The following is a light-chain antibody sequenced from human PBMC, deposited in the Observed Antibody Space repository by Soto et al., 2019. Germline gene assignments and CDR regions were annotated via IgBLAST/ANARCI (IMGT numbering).Light chain of an antibody. CDR3: CSFAGL. CDR1: SSDVGRYNY. Sequence: QSVLTQPRSVSGSPGQSVAISCAGTSSDVGRYNYVSWYQQYPGKAPKLIIYDVTKRPSGVPDRFSGSKSGNTASLTLSGLQAEDEADYYCCSFAGLFGGGTQLTVL. J-gene: IGLJ2*01. CDR2: DVT. V-gene: IGLV2-11*01.